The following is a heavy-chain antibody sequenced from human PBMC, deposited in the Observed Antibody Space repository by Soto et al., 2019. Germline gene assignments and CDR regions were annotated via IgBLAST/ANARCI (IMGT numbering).Heavy chain of an antibody. CDR2: ISHSGNT. CDR1: GGSISSNDW. D-gene: IGHD3-22*01. J-gene: IGHJ4*02. V-gene: IGHV4-4*02. CDR3: ARVGDSSGYGDLDY. Sequence: SETLSLTCAVSGGSISSNDWWNWVRQTPGKGLEWIGQISHSGNTNYNPSLSSRVTMSVDKSKNHFSLSLKSVTAADTAVYYCARVGDSSGYGDLDYWGQGTLVTVSS.